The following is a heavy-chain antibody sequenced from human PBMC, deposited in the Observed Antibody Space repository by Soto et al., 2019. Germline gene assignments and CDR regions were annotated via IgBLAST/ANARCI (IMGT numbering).Heavy chain of an antibody. V-gene: IGHV1-18*04. CDR1: GYTFTSYG. CDR3: ESRIRDYYDSSGYDDAFDI. Sequence: PSVKVSCKASGYTFTSYGISWVRQAPGQGLEWMGWISAYNGNTNYAQKLQGRVTMTTDTSTSTAYMELRSLRSEDTDVYYCESRIRDYYDSSGYDDAFDIWGQGKMVTVSS. J-gene: IGHJ3*02. D-gene: IGHD3-22*01. CDR2: ISAYNGNT.